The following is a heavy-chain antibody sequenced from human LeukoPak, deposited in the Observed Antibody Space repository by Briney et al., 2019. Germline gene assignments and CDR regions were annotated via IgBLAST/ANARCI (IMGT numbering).Heavy chain of an antibody. V-gene: IGHV4-59*01. CDR3: ARDVEGATIGHYFDF. CDR2: IHYRGYT. Sequence: SETLSLTCSVSGFSSSNNYWSWIRQSPGKGLEWIGYIHYRGYTYYNPYLESRVTISVDTSQNRFSLKLISVTAADTAIYCCARDVEGATIGHYFDFWGQGILVTVSS. D-gene: IGHD5-12*01. CDR1: GFSSSNNY. J-gene: IGHJ4*02.